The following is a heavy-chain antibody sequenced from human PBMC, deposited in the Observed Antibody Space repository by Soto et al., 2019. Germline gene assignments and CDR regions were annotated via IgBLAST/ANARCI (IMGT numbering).Heavy chain of an antibody. V-gene: IGHV3-33*01. Sequence: GGSLRLSCAASGFTFSSYGMHWVRQAPGKGLEWVAVIWYDGSNKYYADSVKGRFTISRDNSKNTLYLQMNSLRAEDTAVYYCARAQGTSSSHGMDVWGQGTTVTVSS. CDR3: ARAQGTSSSHGMDV. J-gene: IGHJ6*02. D-gene: IGHD2-2*01. CDR2: IWYDGSNK. CDR1: GFTFSSYG.